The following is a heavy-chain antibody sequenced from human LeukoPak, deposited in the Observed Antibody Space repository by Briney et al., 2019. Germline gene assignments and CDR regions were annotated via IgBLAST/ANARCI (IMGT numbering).Heavy chain of an antibody. CDR3: ASSYSGYDFGLDY. CDR2: IYYSGST. D-gene: IGHD5-12*01. J-gene: IGHJ4*02. V-gene: IGHV4-59*08. Sequence: SETLSLTCTVSGGSISSYYWSWIRQPPGKGLEWIGYIYYSGSTNYNPSLKSRVTISVDTSKNQSSLKLSSVTAADTAVYYCASSYSGYDFGLDYWGQGTLVTVSS. CDR1: GGSISSYY.